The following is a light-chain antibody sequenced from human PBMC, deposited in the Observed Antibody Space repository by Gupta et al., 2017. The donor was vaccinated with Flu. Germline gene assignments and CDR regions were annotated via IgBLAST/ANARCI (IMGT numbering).Light chain of an antibody. V-gene: IGKV3-20*01. Sequence: GTLYLSPGERVTPSCRASQSVKSRYLAWYQQRQGQAPRLLIYGASSRATGFPDRFSGSGSGTEFTLTISRREPEDFAVYSCHHKSSSPATFGQGTKLDIK. J-gene: IGKJ2*01. CDR3: HHKSSSPAT. CDR1: QSVKSRY. CDR2: GAS.